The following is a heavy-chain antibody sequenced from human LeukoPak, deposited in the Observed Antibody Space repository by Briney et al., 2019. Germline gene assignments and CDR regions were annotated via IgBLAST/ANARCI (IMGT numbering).Heavy chain of an antibody. Sequence: ASVKVSCKASGYIFTGYYMHWVRQAPGQGLEWMGWINPNSGDTNYAQKFQGRVTMTRDTSISTAYMELSRLRSDDTAVYYCARVTGAAGAVDYWGQGTLVTVSS. CDR1: GYIFTGYY. CDR2: INPNSGDT. V-gene: IGHV1-2*02. CDR3: ARVTGAAGAVDY. J-gene: IGHJ4*02. D-gene: IGHD6-25*01.